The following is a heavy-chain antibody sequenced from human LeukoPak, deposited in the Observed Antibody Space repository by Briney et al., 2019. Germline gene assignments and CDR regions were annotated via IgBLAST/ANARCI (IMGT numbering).Heavy chain of an antibody. CDR1: DYTFTSYG. CDR2: INPHSGGT. Sequence: ASVKVSCKGSDYTFTSYGISWVRQAPGQGLEWMGWINPHSGGTNYAQKFQGRVTMTRDTSISTAYMELSRLRSDDTAVYYCARAHGEPQYDFWSGYYLWGQGTLVTVSS. V-gene: IGHV1-2*02. J-gene: IGHJ4*02. D-gene: IGHD3-3*01. CDR3: ARAHGEPQYDFWSGYYL.